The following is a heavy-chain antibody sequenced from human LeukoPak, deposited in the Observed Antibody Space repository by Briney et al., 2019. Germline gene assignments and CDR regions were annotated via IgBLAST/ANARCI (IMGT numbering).Heavy chain of an antibody. D-gene: IGHD2-2*01. CDR1: GYTFTGYY. V-gene: IGHV1-2*02. CDR3: ARDEYCSSTSCYRLTNWFDP. Sequence: GASVKVSCKASGYTFTGYYMHWVRQAPGQGLEWMGWINPNSGGTNYAQKFQGRVTMTRDTSISTAYMELSRLRSDDTAVYYCARDEYCSSTSCYRLTNWFDPWGQGTLVTVSS. J-gene: IGHJ5*02. CDR2: INPNSGGT.